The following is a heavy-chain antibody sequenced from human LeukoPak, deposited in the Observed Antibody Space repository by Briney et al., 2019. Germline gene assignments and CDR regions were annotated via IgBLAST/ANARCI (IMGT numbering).Heavy chain of an antibody. CDR2: IIPILGIA. Sequence: GASVKVSCKASGGTFSSYATSWVRQAPGQGLEWMGRIIPILGIANYAQKFQGRVTITADKSTSTAYMELSSLRSEDTAVYYCARSGIAVNDAFDIWGQGTMVTVSS. CDR3: ARSGIAVNDAFDI. J-gene: IGHJ3*02. V-gene: IGHV1-69*04. CDR1: GGTFSSYA. D-gene: IGHD6-19*01.